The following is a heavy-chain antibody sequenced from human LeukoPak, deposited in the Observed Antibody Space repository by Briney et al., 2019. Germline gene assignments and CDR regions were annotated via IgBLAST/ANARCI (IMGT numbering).Heavy chain of an antibody. Sequence: ASVKVSCKASGYTFTSYGISWVRQAPGQGLEWMGWISAYNGNTNYAQKLQGRVTITADESTSTAYMELSSLRSEDTAVYYCARLPPRGRLRYYFDYWGQGTLVTVSS. CDR1: GYTFTSYG. CDR3: ARLPPRGRLRYYFDY. V-gene: IGHV1-18*01. D-gene: IGHD5-18*01. CDR2: ISAYNGNT. J-gene: IGHJ4*02.